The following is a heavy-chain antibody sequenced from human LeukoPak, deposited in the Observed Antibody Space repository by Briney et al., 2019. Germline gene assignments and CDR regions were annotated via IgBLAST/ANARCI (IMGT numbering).Heavy chain of an antibody. Sequence: SETPSLTCTVSGGSISSYYWSWIRQPAGKGLEWIGRIYTSGSTNYNPSLKSRVTMSVDTSKNQFSLKLSSVTAADTAVYYCARGNYYDSSGYRMDIWGQGTMVTVSS. CDR2: IYTSGST. D-gene: IGHD3-22*01. CDR1: GGSISSYY. V-gene: IGHV4-4*07. CDR3: ARGNYYDSSGYRMDI. J-gene: IGHJ3*02.